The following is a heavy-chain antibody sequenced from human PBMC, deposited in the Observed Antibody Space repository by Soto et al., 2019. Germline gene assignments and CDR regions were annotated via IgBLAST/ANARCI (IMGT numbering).Heavy chain of an antibody. J-gene: IGHJ4*02. CDR2: VIPMLSMS. D-gene: IGHD3-10*01. CDR1: GDTFSSYT. V-gene: IGHV1-69*02. CDR3: ARSYGSGSRAVDY. Sequence: QVHLVQSGVEVKKPGSSVKVSCKASGDTFSSYTINWVRQAPGLGLEWMGRVIPMLSMSNYALKFQGRVTMTADRSTNTAYMELSSLRSEDTATYYGARSYGSGSRAVDYWGQGALVTVSS.